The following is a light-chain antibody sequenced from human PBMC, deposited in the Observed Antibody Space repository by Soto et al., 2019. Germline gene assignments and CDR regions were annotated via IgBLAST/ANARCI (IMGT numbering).Light chain of an antibody. J-gene: IGKJ3*01. CDR1: QDISKF. CDR3: KQSYTRPFT. V-gene: IGKV1-33*01. CDR2: DAS. Sequence: DIQMTQSPSSVSASIGDRVSFTCQASQDISKFLHWYQYKPGQAPSLLIYDASKSAFGVPSRFSESGSETQFTSPISGVQPEKNETYYCKQSYTRPFTFGPGTKVDVK.